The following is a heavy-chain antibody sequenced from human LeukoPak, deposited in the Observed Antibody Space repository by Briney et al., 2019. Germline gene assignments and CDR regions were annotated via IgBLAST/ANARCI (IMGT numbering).Heavy chain of an antibody. CDR2: ISGSGGST. CDR3: VKLSSGSGSKFGFDS. D-gene: IGHD6-19*01. V-gene: IGHV3-23*01. Sequence: PGGSLRLSCAASGFIVSGDFMSWVRQAPGKGLEWVSGISGSGGSTYYADSVRGRFTISRDNSKNILYLQMNSLRAEDTAVYYCVKLSSGSGSKFGFDSWGQGTLVTVSS. J-gene: IGHJ4*02. CDR1: GFIVSGDF.